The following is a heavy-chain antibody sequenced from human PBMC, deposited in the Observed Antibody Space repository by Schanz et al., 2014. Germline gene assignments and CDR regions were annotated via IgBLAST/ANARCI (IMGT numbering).Heavy chain of an antibody. Sequence: QVQLVQSGAEVKKPGASVTVSCTASGYTFTRHYMHWVRQAPGQGLEWMGIIHSTGGTTSHAQKFQGRVTMTRDTSTSTVYMELSSLRSEDTAVYYCASALTTWGGMDVWGQGTTVTVSS. CDR1: GYTFTRHY. CDR2: IHSTGGTT. J-gene: IGHJ6*02. CDR3: ASALTTWGGMDV. D-gene: IGHD4-4*01. V-gene: IGHV1-46*01.